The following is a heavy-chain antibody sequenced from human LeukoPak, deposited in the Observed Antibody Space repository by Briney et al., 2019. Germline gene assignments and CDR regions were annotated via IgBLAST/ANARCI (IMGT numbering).Heavy chain of an antibody. V-gene: IGHV3-30*18. CDR2: IWYGGSNT. J-gene: IGHJ4*02. D-gene: IGHD1-7*01. CDR3: AKDGPRIGGITARYFDY. CDR1: GFTFSTYG. Sequence: PGRSLRLSCAASGFTFSTYGMHWVRQAPGKGLEWVAVIWYGGSNTYHADSVKGRFTISRDNSKNTLYLQMNSLRAEDTAVYYCAKDGPRIGGITARYFDYWGQGTLVTVSS.